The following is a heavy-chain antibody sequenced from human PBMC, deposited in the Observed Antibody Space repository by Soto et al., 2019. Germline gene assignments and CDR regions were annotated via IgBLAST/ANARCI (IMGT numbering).Heavy chain of an antibody. D-gene: IGHD6-13*01. CDR3: ARHIGDIAAAGNLGMDV. V-gene: IGHV5-51*01. CDR1: GYSFTSYW. J-gene: IGHJ6*02. Sequence: PGESLKISCKGSGYSFTSYWIGWVRQMPGKGLEWMGIIYPGDSDTRYSPSFQGQVTISADKSISTAYLQWSSLKASDTAMYYYARHIGDIAAAGNLGMDVWGQGTTVTVSS. CDR2: IYPGDSDT.